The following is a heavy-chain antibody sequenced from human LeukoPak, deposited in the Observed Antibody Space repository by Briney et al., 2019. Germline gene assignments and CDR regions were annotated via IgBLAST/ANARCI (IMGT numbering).Heavy chain of an antibody. CDR2: TYYRSKWYN. J-gene: IGHJ6*03. D-gene: IGHD3-10*01. Sequence: SQTLSLTCDISGDSVSSNSAGWNWIRQSPSRGLEWLGRTYYRSKWYNDYAVSVKSRITINPDTSKNQFSLQLNSVTPEDTAVYYCARGHGSVLNSYYYMDVWGKGTPVTISS. CDR1: GDSVSSNSAG. CDR3: ARGHGSVLNSYYYMDV. V-gene: IGHV6-1*01.